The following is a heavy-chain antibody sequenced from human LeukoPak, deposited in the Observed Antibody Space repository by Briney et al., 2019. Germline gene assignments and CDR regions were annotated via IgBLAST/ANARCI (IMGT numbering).Heavy chain of an antibody. D-gene: IGHD3-9*01. J-gene: IGHJ6*02. CDR3: AKDIGSYYDILTGKGSYYGMDV. CDR2: ISWDGGST. Sequence: PGGSLRLSCAASGXTFDDYTMHWVRQAPGKGLEWVSLISWDGGSTYYADSVRGRFTISRDNSKNSLYLQMNSLRTEDTALYYCAKDIGSYYDILTGKGSYYGMDVWGQGTTVTVSS. V-gene: IGHV3-43*01. CDR1: GXTFDDYT.